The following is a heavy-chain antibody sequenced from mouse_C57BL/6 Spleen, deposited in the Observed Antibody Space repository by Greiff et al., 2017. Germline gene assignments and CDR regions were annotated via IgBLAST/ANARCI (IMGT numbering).Heavy chain of an antibody. J-gene: IGHJ3*01. V-gene: IGHV5-16*01. CDR2: INYDGSST. CDR3: ARAEREYGNSAWFAY. CDR1: GFTFSDYY. Sequence: EVKLVESEGGLVQPGSSMKLSCTASGFTFSDYYMAWVRQVPEKGLEWVANINYDGSSTYYLDSLKGRFIISRDNAKNILYLQMSSLKSEDTATYYCARAEREYGNSAWFAYWGQGTLVTVSA. D-gene: IGHD2-10*02.